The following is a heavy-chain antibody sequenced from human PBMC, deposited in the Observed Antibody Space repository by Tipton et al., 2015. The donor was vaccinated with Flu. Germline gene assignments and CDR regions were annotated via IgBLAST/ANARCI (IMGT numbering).Heavy chain of an antibody. CDR1: GIPMRSGIQS. V-gene: IGHV4-61*02. Sequence: LRLSCSVSGIPMRSGIQSWSWIRQSAGKGLEWIGLTYTNGDTTYNPSLKSLVTISIDTSKNQLSLTLTSVPAAASAVYYCARASGAYPLGFDPWGRGTLVPVSS. J-gene: IGHJ5*01. CDR2: TYTNGDT. D-gene: IGHD2-15*01. CDR3: ARASGAYPLGFDP.